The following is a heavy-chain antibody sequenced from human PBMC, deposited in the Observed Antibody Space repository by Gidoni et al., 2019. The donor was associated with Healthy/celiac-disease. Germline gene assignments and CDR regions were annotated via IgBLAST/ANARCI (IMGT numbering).Heavy chain of an antibody. CDR1: GYTFTSYY. D-gene: IGHD4-17*01. V-gene: IGHV1-46*01. CDR3: ARGGNDYGDYLRYFDY. Sequence: QVQLVQSGAEVKKPGASVKVSCKASGYTFTSYYMHWVRQAPGQGLEWMGIINPSGGSTSYAQKFQGRVTMTRDTSTSTVYMELSSLRSEDTAVYYCARGGNDYGDYLRYFDYWGQGTLVTVSS. CDR2: INPSGGST. J-gene: IGHJ4*02.